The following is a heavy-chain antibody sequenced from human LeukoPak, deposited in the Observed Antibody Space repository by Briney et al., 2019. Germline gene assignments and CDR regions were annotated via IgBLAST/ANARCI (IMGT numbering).Heavy chain of an antibody. Sequence: SGTLSLTCTVSGGSISSYYWSWIRQPPGKGLEWIGYIYYSGSTNYNPSLKSRVTISVDTSKNQFSLKLSSVTAADTAVYYCARSSIAVAHDAFDIWGQGTMVTVSS. V-gene: IGHV4-59*01. CDR2: IYYSGST. CDR1: GGSISSYY. CDR3: ARSSIAVAHDAFDI. J-gene: IGHJ3*02. D-gene: IGHD6-19*01.